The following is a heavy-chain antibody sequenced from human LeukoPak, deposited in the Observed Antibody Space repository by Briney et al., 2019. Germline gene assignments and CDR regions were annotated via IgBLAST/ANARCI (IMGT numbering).Heavy chain of an antibody. D-gene: IGHD6-13*01. V-gene: IGHV3-23*01. CDR3: AKGGGSRWYNSWCFDY. CDR2: ISGSGGST. J-gene: IGHJ4*02. Sequence: GGSLRLSCAASGFTFSSYAMSWGRQAPGKGLEWVSAISGSGGSTYYADSVKGRFTISRDNSKNTLYLQMNSLRAEDPAVYYCAKGGGSRWYNSWCFDYWGQGTLVTVSS. CDR1: GFTFSSYA.